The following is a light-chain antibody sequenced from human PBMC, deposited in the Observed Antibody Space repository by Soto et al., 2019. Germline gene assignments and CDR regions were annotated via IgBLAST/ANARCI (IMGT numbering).Light chain of an antibody. CDR3: QQLRGYPHT. J-gene: IGKJ2*01. CDR1: QTINNY. V-gene: IGKV1-9*01. Sequence: DIQLTQSPPFLSASVGDRVTVTCRASQTINNYLAWFRKKEGKAPEFLIYPASTLQGGVPSSFSGDGFGINFTLTISSLQPEYFATYYCQQLRGYPHTFGQGTKLDIK. CDR2: PAS.